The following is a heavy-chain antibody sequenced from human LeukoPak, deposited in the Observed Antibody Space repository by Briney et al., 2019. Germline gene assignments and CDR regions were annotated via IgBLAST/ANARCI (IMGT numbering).Heavy chain of an antibody. D-gene: IGHD2/OR15-2a*01. V-gene: IGHV3-74*01. J-gene: IGHJ4*02. CDR2: INSDGSWT. CDR3: VSFYETY. Sequence: GGSLRLSCAASGNYWMHWVRQVPGKGLVWVSHINSDGSWTSYADSVKGRFTISKDNAKNTVYLQMNSLRAVDTAVYYCVSFYETYWGRGTLVTVS. CDR1: GNYW.